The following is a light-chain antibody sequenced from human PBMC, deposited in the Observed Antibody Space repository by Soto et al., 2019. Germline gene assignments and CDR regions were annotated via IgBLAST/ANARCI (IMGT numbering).Light chain of an antibody. Sequence: QSALTQPASVSESPGQSITISCTGTSSDVGGYNYVSWYQQHPGKAPKLMMYEVSNRPSGVSNRFSGSKSGNTASLTISGLQAEDEADYYCSSYTSSSARVVFGGGTQLTVL. V-gene: IGLV2-14*01. CDR3: SSYTSSSARVV. J-gene: IGLJ2*01. CDR1: SSDVGGYNY. CDR2: EVS.